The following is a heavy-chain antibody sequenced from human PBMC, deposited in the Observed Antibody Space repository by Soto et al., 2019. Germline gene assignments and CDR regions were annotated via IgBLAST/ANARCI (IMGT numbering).Heavy chain of an antibody. CDR3: ARESITMVRGVIVGPYYGMDV. Sequence: PGGFLRLSCAASGFTFSDYYMSWIRQAPGKGLEWVSYISSSGSTIYYADSVKGRFTISRDNAKNSLYLQMNSLRAEDTAVYYCARESITMVRGVIVGPYYGMDVWGQGTTVTVSS. CDR2: ISSSGSTI. CDR1: GFTFSDYY. J-gene: IGHJ6*02. D-gene: IGHD3-10*01. V-gene: IGHV3-11*01.